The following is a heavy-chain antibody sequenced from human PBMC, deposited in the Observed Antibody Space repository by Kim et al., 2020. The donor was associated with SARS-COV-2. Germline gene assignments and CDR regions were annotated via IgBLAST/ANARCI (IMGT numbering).Heavy chain of an antibody. D-gene: IGHD3-22*01. CDR1: GFTFSNYA. V-gene: IGHV3-23*01. CDR3: AKDGGNYYDTTGSFYWYFDL. J-gene: IGHJ2*01. Sequence: GGSLRLSCVASGFTFSNYAMTWVRQPPGKGLEWVSGINGRGATTYYADSVKGRFTMSRDNSKNTLYLQMNSLRAEDTAVYYCAKDGGNYYDTTGSFYWYFDLWGHGTLVTVSS. CDR2: INGRGATT.